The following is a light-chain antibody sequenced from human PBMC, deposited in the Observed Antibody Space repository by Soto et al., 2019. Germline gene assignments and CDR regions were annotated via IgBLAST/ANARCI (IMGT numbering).Light chain of an antibody. V-gene: IGKV4-1*01. J-gene: IGKJ1*01. CDR1: QSIFFSSTNKND. Sequence: DIVMTQSPDSLAVSLGERATINCKSSQSIFFSSTNKNDLAWYQQRPGQPPKVILSWASTREVGVPDRFSGSGSGTDFTLTISSLQAEDVAVYYCQQFYDSPPTFGQGTKVEIK. CDR3: QQFYDSPPT. CDR2: WAS.